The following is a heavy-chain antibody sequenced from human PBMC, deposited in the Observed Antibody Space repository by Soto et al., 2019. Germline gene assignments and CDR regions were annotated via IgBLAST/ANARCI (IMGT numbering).Heavy chain of an antibody. J-gene: IGHJ4*02. CDR3: AREGFGTVTFDY. Sequence: QVQLVQSGAEVKKPGASVKVSCKASGYIFTDYYIHWVRQAPGQGLEWMGWINPNSDDTRYAQKFRGRVTVTMDTSISTAYMDLSRLTSDDTAVYYCAREGFGTVTFDYWGQGTLVTVSS. CDR2: INPNSDDT. D-gene: IGHD4-4*01. CDR1: GYIFTDYY. V-gene: IGHV1-2*02.